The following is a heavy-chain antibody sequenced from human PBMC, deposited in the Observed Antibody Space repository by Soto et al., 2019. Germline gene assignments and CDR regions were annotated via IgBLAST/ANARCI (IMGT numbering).Heavy chain of an antibody. V-gene: IGHV3-13*04. J-gene: IGHJ4*02. CDR1: GFTFSSYD. D-gene: IGHD3-22*01. Sequence: GVSLRLSCSASGFTFSSYDMHWVRQGPGKGLEWVSAIGTAGDTNYAGSVQGRFTISRENANSCLYLQMNSLRAGDTAIYFCARAIGPTLFECWGQGTLFAVSS. CDR2: IGTAGDT. CDR3: ARAIGPTLFEC.